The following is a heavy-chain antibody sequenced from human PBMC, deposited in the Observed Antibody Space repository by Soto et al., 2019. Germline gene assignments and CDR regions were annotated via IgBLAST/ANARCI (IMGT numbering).Heavy chain of an antibody. CDR2: ISYDSTKT. J-gene: IGHJ6*02. CDR1: GFTFNSYG. V-gene: IGHV3-30*03. D-gene: IGHD1-26*01. Sequence: QVQLVESGGGVVQPGRSLRLSCAASGFTFNSYGMHWVRQGPGNGLEWVAFISYDSTKTYYADSVKGRFTISRDNSNGALYVQMNSLAGEDTAVYYCARTRSAWSDFHYYSLDVLGQGTTVTVS. CDR3: ARTRSAWSDFHYYSLDV.